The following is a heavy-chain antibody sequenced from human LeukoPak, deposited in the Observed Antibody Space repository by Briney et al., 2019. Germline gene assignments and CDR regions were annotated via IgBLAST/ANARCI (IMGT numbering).Heavy chain of an antibody. Sequence: PGGSLRLSCAASGFTFSSYAMSWVRQAPGKGLEWVSAISGSGGSTYYADSVKGRFTISRDNSKNTLYLQMNSLRAEDTAVYYCAKGAIVVVPLVPLYYFDYWGQGTLVTVSS. CDR3: AKGAIVVVPLVPLYYFDY. CDR2: ISGSGGST. D-gene: IGHD2-2*01. CDR1: GFTFSSYA. V-gene: IGHV3-23*01. J-gene: IGHJ4*02.